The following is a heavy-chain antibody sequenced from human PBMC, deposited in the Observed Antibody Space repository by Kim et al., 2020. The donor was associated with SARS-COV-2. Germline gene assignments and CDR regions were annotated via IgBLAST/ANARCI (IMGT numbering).Heavy chain of an antibody. CDR2: ST. CDR3: AKEHEISYDY. V-gene: IGHV3-23*01. Sequence: STYYADSVQGRFTISRNNTKNTLYLQMNNLRAEDTAVYYCAKEHEISYDYWGQGTLVTVSS. D-gene: IGHD3-3*01. J-gene: IGHJ4*02.